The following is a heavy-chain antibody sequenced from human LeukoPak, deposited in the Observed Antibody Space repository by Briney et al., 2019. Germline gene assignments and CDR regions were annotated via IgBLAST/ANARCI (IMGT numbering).Heavy chain of an antibody. Sequence: SETLSLTCAVYGESFSGYFWTWIRQPPGKGLEWIGEINHSGSTNYNPSLKSRVIISVDTSKNQFSLKLSSVTAADTAVYYCARAAYSGSSKGAFDIWGQGTMVTVPS. V-gene: IGHV4-34*01. CDR3: ARAAYSGSSKGAFDI. CDR1: GESFSGYF. D-gene: IGHD1-26*01. J-gene: IGHJ3*02. CDR2: INHSGST.